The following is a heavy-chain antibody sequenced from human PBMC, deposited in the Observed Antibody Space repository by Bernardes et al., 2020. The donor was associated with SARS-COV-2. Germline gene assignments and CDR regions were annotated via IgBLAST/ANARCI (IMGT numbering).Heavy chain of an antibody. V-gene: IGHV3-23*01. CDR3: AKARYTDYFYYFES. D-gene: IGHD5-12*01. CDR2: ISGSGDVS. Sequence: GGSLRLSCAASGFTFSEYAMTWVRQAPGQGLEWVSSISGSGDVSYYVDSVKGRFTISRDNSKNTLSLQMNSLRADDTAIYYCAKARYTDYFYYFESWGQGTLVAVSS. CDR1: GFTFSEYA. J-gene: IGHJ4*02.